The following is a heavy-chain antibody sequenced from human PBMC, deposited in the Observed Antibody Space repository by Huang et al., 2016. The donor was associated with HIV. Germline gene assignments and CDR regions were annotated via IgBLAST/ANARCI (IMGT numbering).Heavy chain of an antibody. CDR2: RNGGNGDT. Sequence: QVQLVQSGAEVKKPGTSVKVSCKTSGYTLSSHALHWLRQAPGQRPEWMGWRNGGNGDTKYAQKCQGRGTITSDTSANIGYMELNSLLSEDTAVYYCARDPLDIRRHFDFWGQGSLVTVSS. J-gene: IGHJ4*02. CDR3: ARDPLDIRRHFDF. CDR1: GYTLSSHA. V-gene: IGHV1-3*01. D-gene: IGHD3-3*01.